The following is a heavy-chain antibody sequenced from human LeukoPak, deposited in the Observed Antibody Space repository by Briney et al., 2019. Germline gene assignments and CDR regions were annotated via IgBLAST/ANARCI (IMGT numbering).Heavy chain of an antibody. J-gene: IGHJ4*02. CDR3: ASIFWSGYYQFDY. CDR2: INHSGST. D-gene: IGHD3-3*01. Sequence: PSETLSLTCAVYGGSFSGYYWSWIRQPPGKGLEWIGEINHSGSTNYNPSLKSRVTISVDTSKNQFSLKLSSVTAADTAVYYCASIFWSGYYQFDYWGQGTLVTVSS. CDR1: GGSFSGYY. V-gene: IGHV4-34*01.